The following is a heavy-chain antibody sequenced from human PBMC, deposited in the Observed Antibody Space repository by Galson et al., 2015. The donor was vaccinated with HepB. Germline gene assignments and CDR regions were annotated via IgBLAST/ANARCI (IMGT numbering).Heavy chain of an antibody. Sequence: SLRLSCAASGFAFGNYAMSWVRQAPGKGLEWVSTVSGTAGSTFYADSVKGHFTISRDNSKNTLYLQMNSLRAEDTAVYYCARDSVGSYSYWYFDLWGRGTLVTVSS. V-gene: IGHV3-23*01. J-gene: IGHJ2*01. CDR2: VSGTAGST. D-gene: IGHD1-26*01. CDR1: GFAFGNYA. CDR3: ARDSVGSYSYWYFDL.